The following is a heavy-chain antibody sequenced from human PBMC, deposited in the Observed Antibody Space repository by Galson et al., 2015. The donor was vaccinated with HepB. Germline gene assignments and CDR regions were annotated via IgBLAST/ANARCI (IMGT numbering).Heavy chain of an antibody. CDR2: IWHDGRSK. CDR1: GFTFSAYG. J-gene: IGHJ6*03. Sequence: SLRLSCAASGFTFSAYGVHWVRQAPGKGLEWVAVIWHDGRSKYYAESVRGRFTISRDNSKNTLYLQMNSLRAEDTAVYYCARDREEAVAAWTYRHMDGGGKGTTVSVAS. V-gene: IGHV3-33*01. CDR3: ARDREEAVAAWTYRHMDG. D-gene: IGHD6-19*01.